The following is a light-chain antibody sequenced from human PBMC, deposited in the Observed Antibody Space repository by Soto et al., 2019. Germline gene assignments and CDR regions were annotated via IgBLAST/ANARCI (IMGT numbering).Light chain of an antibody. V-gene: IGLV1-47*01. Sequence: QSVLTQPPSASGTPGQRVTISCSGSRSNIRSNYVYWFQQLPGTAPRLLIYRNNQRPSGVPDRFSGSKSGTSASLAISGLRSGDEADYYCAAWDDSLSVYYVFGTGTKVTVL. CDR2: RNN. CDR1: RSNIRSNY. J-gene: IGLJ1*01. CDR3: AAWDDSLSVYYV.